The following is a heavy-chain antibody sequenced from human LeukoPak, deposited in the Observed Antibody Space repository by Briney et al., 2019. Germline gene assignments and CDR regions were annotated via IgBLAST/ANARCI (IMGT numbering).Heavy chain of an antibody. D-gene: IGHD3-22*01. CDR2: IWYDGSNK. J-gene: IGHJ4*02. CDR3: ARGSGGYLDY. V-gene: IGHV3-33*08. Sequence: PGGSLRLSCAASGFTFSDYYMSWIRQAPGKGLEWVAVIWYDGSNKYYADSVKGRFTISRDNSKNTLYLQMNSLRAEDTAVYYCARGSGGYLDYWGQGTLVTVSS. CDR1: GFTFSDYY.